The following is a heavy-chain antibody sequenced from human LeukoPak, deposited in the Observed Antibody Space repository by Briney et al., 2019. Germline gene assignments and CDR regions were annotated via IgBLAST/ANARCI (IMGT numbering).Heavy chain of an antibody. CDR3: TRGGGYFDY. CDR2: INSDGSST. CDR1: GFAFSMYW. V-gene: IGHV3-74*01. J-gene: IGHJ4*02. D-gene: IGHD3-16*01. Sequence: GGSLRLSCAASGFAFSMYWMHWVRQAPGKGLVWVSRINSDGSSTTYADSVKGRFTISRDNAKNTLYLQINSLRGEDTAVYYCTRGGGYFDYWGQGTLVTVSS.